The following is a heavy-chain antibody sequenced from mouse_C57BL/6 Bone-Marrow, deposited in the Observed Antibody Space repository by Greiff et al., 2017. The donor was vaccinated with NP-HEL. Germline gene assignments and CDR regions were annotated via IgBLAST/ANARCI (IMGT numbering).Heavy chain of an antibody. CDR1: GYTFTDYY. V-gene: IGHV1-26*01. CDR2: INPNNGGT. Sequence: VQLQQSGPELVKPGASVKISCKASGYTFTDYYMNWVKQSHGQSLEWIGDINPNNGGTSYNQKFKGKATLTVDKSSSTAYMELRSLTSEDSAVYYCARELGDYWGKGTTLTVSS. CDR3: ARELGDY. J-gene: IGHJ2*01. D-gene: IGHD3-3*01.